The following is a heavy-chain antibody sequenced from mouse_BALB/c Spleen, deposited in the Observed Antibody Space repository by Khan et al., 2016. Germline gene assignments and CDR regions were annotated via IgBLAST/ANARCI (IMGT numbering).Heavy chain of an antibody. J-gene: IGHJ2*01. CDR3: ARGGDDGYFDY. Sequence: EVELVESGGGLVKPGGSLKLSCAASGFTFSDYYMYWVRQTPEKRLEWVATISHGGSYTYYPHSVKGRFIIFRDNVKNHLYLQMSSLKSEDTAMYYCARGGDDGYFDYWGQGTTLTVSS. CDR2: ISHGGSYT. D-gene: IGHD2-12*01. V-gene: IGHV5-4*02. CDR1: GFTFSDYY.